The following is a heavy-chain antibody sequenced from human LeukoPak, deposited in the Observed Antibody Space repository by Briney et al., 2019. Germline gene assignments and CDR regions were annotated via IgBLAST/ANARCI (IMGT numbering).Heavy chain of an antibody. CDR2: INPNGGGT. CDR3: ARVSSSGDYYDN. D-gene: IGHD3-10*01. CDR1: GYTFTGYY. Sequence: VASVKVSCKASGYTFTGYYMHWVRQAPGQGLEWMGWINPNGGGTNYAQKFQGRVTVTTDTSISTAYMELGGLRYDDTAVYYCARVSSSGDYYDNWGQGTLVTVSS. J-gene: IGHJ4*02. V-gene: IGHV1-2*02.